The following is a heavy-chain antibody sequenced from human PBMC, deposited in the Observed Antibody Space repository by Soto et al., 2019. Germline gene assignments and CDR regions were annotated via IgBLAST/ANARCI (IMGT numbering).Heavy chain of an antibody. D-gene: IGHD3-3*01. V-gene: IGHV3-48*02. Sequence: GGSLRLSCVASGFSFSNYNMNWVRQAPGKGPEWVSYITDSSDTVHYADSVRGRFTISRDNAESSLYLQMNSLRDEDTAVYFCARDFGHGYYLDYWGRGTLVTVSS. CDR2: ITDSSDTV. J-gene: IGHJ4*02. CDR3: ARDFGHGYYLDY. CDR1: GFSFSNYN.